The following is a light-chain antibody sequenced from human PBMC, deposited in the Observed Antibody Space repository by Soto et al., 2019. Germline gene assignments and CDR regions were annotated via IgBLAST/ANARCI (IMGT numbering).Light chain of an antibody. CDR1: NNL. CDR3: CAYVGARSYV. V-gene: IGLV2-23*01. J-gene: IGLJ7*01. CDR2: EDT. Sequence: QSALTQPASVSGSPGQSITISCTGTNNLVSWYQQHPGKAPKVVLYEDTKRPSGVSNRFSGSNSGSTASLTISGLQAEDEAHYFCCAYVGARSYVFGPGTQLTVL.